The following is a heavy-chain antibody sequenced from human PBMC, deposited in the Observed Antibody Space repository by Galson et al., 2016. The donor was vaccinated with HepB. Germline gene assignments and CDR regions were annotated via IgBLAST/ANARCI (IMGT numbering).Heavy chain of an antibody. V-gene: IGHV3-30*18. CDR3: AKDRISRGYYLPFDY. CDR2: ISYDGSKK. Sequence: SLRLSCAASGFIFSSYGMHWVRQAPGKGQEWVAVISYDGSKKYYADSVKGRFTVSRDNSKNTLYLQMNSLRAEDTAVYYCAKDRISRGYYLPFDYWGQGTLVTVSS. CDR1: GFIFSSYG. J-gene: IGHJ4*02. D-gene: IGHD3-22*01.